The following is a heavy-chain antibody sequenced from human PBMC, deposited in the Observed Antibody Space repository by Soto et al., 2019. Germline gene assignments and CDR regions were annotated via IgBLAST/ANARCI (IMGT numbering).Heavy chain of an antibody. V-gene: IGHV4-4*02. CDR3: TREITLVRGVMGSEY. CDR2: IYHRGNT. D-gene: IGHD3-10*01. J-gene: IGHJ4*02. CDR1: GGSISSANW. Sequence: PSETLSLTCAVSGGSISSANWWSWVRQPPGKGLEWIGEIYHRGNTNYNPSLESRVTMAVDKSKNEFSLRLTSVTAADTAVYYCTREITLVRGVMGSEYWGQGILVTVSS.